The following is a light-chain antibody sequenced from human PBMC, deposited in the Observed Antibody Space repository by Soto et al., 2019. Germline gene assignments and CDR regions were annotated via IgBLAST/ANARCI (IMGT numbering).Light chain of an antibody. CDR1: QSISSW. CDR2: DAS. CDR3: QQYNGYST. V-gene: IGKV1-5*01. J-gene: IGKJ1*01. Sequence: DIQMTQSPSTLSASVGDRVTITCRASQSISSWLAWYQQKPGKAPKLLIYDASSLESGVPSRCSGSGSGTEFTLTISSLPPDDFATCYWQQYNGYSTFGQGTKVEIK.